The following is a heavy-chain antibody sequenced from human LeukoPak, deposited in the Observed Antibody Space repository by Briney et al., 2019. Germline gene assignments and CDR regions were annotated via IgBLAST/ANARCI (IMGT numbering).Heavy chain of an antibody. V-gene: IGHV3-21*01. J-gene: IGHJ4*02. Sequence: GGSLRLSCAASGFTFSSYSMNWVRQAPGKGLEWVSSISSSSSYIYYADSVKGRFTISRDNAKNSLYLQMNSLRAEDTAVYYCARDRDLGSSYFDYWGQGTLVTVSS. D-gene: IGHD1-26*01. CDR3: ARDRDLGSSYFDY. CDR2: ISSSSSYI. CDR1: GFTFSSYS.